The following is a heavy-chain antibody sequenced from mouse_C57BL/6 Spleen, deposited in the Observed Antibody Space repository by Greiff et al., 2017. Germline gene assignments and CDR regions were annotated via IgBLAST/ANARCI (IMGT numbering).Heavy chain of an antibody. CDR1: GFNIKDDY. D-gene: IGHD1-1*01. J-gene: IGHJ1*03. Sequence: VQLQQSGAELVRPGASVKLSCTASGFNIKDDYMHWVKQRPEQGLEWIGWIYPGNGDTEYASKFQGKATITADTSSNTAYLQLSSLTSEDTAVYYCTTRRNYGWYFDFWGTGTTVTVSS. CDR2: IYPGNGDT. V-gene: IGHV14-4*01. CDR3: TTRRNYGWYFDF.